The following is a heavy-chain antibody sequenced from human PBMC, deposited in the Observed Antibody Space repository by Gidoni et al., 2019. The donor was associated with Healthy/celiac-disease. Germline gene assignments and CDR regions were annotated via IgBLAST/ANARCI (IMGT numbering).Heavy chain of an antibody. D-gene: IGHD6-13*01. V-gene: IGHV3-11*01. CDR1: GFTFSDYY. CDR3: AREIRIAAAVDY. CDR2: ISSSGSTI. Sequence: QVQLVESGGGLVKPGGSLRLSCAASGFTFSDYYMSWIRQAPGKGLELVSYISSSGSTIYYAYSVKGRFTISWDNAKNSLYLQMNSLRAEDTAVYYCAREIRIAAAVDYWGQGTLVTVSS. J-gene: IGHJ4*02.